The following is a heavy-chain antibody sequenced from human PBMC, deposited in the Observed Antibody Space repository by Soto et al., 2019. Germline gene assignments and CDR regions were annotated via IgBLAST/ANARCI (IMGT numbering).Heavy chain of an antibody. CDR2: IYHSGTT. J-gene: IGHJ1*01. D-gene: IGHD2-2*01. CDR3: ARVHKEELVTVPAAHYDH. CDR1: GGSLSSFY. V-gene: IGHV4-59*01. Sequence: PSETLSVTCTVSGGSLSSFYWGWIGRPPGKGLEWIGYIYHSGTTMYNSSLKSRVTMSVDSSKNEFSLKLTSVTAADTATYYCARVHKEELVTVPAAHYDHWGHGTLVTVSS.